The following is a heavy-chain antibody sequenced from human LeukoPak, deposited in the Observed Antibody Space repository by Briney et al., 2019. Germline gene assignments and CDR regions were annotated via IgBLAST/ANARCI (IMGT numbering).Heavy chain of an antibody. CDR2: VYRSRGT. Sequence: SSETLSLTCAVSGDSISDKYWWRWVRQFPDKGLEWIGEVYRSRGTSYNPSLKSRVTVSIDYSKNQFSLNLRSVTAADTAVYYCGRHANGDSSAAFDLWGQGTMVFVSS. V-gene: IGHV4-4*02. J-gene: IGHJ3*01. CDR3: GRHANGDSSAAFDL. CDR1: GDSISDKYW. D-gene: IGHD2-8*01.